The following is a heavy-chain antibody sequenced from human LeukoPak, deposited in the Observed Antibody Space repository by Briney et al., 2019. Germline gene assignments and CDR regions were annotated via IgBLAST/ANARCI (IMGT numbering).Heavy chain of an antibody. D-gene: IGHD3-10*01. Sequence: GGSLRLSCAASGFTFSDYYMSWIRQAPGKGLEWVSYITSGGTKYYADSVKGRFTISRDNAKNSLYLQMNSLRAEDTAVYYCARDRFLVWGQGTTVTVSS. V-gene: IGHV3-11*04. CDR3: ARDRFLV. CDR1: GFTFSDYY. J-gene: IGHJ6*01. CDR2: ITSGGTK.